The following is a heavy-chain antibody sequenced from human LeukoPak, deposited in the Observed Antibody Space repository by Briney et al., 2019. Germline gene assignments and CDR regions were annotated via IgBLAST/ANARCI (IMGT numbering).Heavy chain of an antibody. Sequence: GSLRLSCAASGFTFSSYAMSWVRQAPGKGLEWVSAISGSGGSTYYADSVKGRFTISRDNSKNTLYLQMNSLRAEDTAVYYCAKRSDDILTGYYTPENYFDYWGQGTLVTVSS. V-gene: IGHV3-23*01. CDR3: AKRSDDILTGYYTPENYFDY. D-gene: IGHD3-9*01. CDR1: GFTFSSYA. J-gene: IGHJ4*02. CDR2: ISGSGGST.